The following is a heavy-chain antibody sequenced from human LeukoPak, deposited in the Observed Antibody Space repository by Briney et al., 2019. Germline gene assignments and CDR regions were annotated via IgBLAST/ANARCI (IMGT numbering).Heavy chain of an antibody. CDR1: GYTFTSYG. Sequence: ASVKVSCKASGYTFTSYGISWVRQAPGQGLEWMGWISAYNGNTNYAQKLQGRVTMTTDTSTSTAYMELRSLRSDDTAVYYCARDPYSSGWYYFDYWGQGTLATVSS. CDR2: ISAYNGNT. CDR3: ARDPYSSGWYYFDY. J-gene: IGHJ4*02. D-gene: IGHD6-19*01. V-gene: IGHV1-18*04.